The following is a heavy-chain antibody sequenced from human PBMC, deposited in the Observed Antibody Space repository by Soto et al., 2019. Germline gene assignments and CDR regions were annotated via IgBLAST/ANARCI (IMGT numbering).Heavy chain of an antibody. CDR1: GGSFSGYY. CDR2: INHSGST. D-gene: IGHD3-22*01. Sequence: SETLSLTCAVYGGSFSGYYWSWIRQPPGKGLEWIGEINHSGSTNYNPSLKSRVTISVDTSKNQFSLKLSSVTAEDTAVYFCARDQTDSGGYSEYWGQGTLVTVSS. J-gene: IGHJ4*02. CDR3: ARDQTDSGGYSEY. V-gene: IGHV4-34*01.